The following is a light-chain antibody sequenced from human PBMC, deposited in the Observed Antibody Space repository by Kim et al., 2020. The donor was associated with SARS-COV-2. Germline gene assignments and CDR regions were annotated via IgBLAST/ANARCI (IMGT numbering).Light chain of an antibody. CDR2: KAS. CDR1: QSIGTW. Sequence: SASIGDRVTITCRASQSIGTWLAWYQQKPGNAPNLLIYKASSLHSGAPSRVSGSGSGTEFTLTISSLQPGDFATYYCQQYNTYPYTFGQGTNWRS. V-gene: IGKV1-5*03. J-gene: IGKJ2*01. CDR3: QQYNTYPYT.